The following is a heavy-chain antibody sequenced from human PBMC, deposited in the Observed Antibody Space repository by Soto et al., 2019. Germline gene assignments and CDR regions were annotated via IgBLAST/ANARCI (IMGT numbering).Heavy chain of an antibody. J-gene: IGHJ6*03. Sequence: QVTLKESGPVLVNPTETLTLTCTVSGFSLSNARMGVSWIRQPPGKALEWLAHIFSNDEKSYSTSLKSRLTISKDTSKSQVVLTMTNMDPVDTATYYCARIRMNPMHYDFWSGYALDYYMDVWGKGTTVTVSS. CDR3: ARIRMNPMHYDFWSGYALDYYMDV. D-gene: IGHD3-3*01. CDR2: IFSNDEK. CDR1: GFSLSNARMG. V-gene: IGHV2-26*01.